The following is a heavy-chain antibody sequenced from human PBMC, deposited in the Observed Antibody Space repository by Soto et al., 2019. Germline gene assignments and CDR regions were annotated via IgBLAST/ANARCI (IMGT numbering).Heavy chain of an antibody. CDR2: IKSKTDGGTT. D-gene: IGHD6-13*01. J-gene: IGHJ4*02. CDR1: GFTFSNAW. CDR3: TTVAHSSTHFDY. V-gene: IGHV3-15*01. Sequence: RYLRLSCAGSGFTFSNAWMSWVRQAPGKGLEWVGRIKSKTDGGTTDYAAPVKGRFTISRDDSKNTLYLQMNSLKTEETAVYYCTTVAHSSTHFDYRAQGTLLTISS.